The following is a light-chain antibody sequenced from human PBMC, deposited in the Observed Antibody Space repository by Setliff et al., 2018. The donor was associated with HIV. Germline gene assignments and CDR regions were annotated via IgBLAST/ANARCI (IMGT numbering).Light chain of an antibody. CDR3: KSYAANSTPYL. V-gene: IGLV2-14*03. Sequence: QSALTQPASVSGSPGQSITISCTGTSSDVGGYNYVSWYQQHPGKAPKLIIYDVSDRPSGVSRRFSGSKSGNTASLTISGLQAEDEADYYCKSYAANSTPYLFGTGTRSPS. CDR2: DVS. J-gene: IGLJ1*01. CDR1: SSDVGGYNY.